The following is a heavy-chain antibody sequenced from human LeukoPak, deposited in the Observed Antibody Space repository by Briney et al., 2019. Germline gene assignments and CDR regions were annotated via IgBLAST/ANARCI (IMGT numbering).Heavy chain of an antibody. CDR3: AKPTTSATRWWDP. CDR2: ITGSGSDT. D-gene: IGHD2-15*01. V-gene: IGHV3-23*01. J-gene: IGHJ5*02. Sequence: PGGSLRLSCAASGFTFSSSVMSWVRHAPGKGLGCVSAITGSGSDTYYADSVKGRFTISRDNSKSTLYLQMDSLRADDTATYYCAKPTTSATRWWDPWGQGTLVTVSS. CDR1: GFTFSSSV.